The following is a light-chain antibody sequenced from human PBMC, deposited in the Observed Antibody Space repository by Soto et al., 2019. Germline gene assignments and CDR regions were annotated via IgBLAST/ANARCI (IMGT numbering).Light chain of an antibody. Sequence: EIVLTQSPATLSLSPGDTATLSCRASQSIYNFLAWYQQKPGQSPRLLIFDASSRASGIPARFSGSGSGTDFTLTISSLEPEDFAVYYCQQRSRSPLTFGGGTKVEIK. J-gene: IGKJ4*01. CDR3: QQRSRSPLT. CDR1: QSIYNF. CDR2: DAS. V-gene: IGKV3-11*01.